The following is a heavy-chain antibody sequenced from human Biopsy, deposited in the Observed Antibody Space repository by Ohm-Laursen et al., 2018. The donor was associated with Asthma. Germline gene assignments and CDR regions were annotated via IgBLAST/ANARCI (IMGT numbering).Heavy chain of an antibody. V-gene: IGHV4-30-4*02. CDR3: ARVASYGDLYFGIDV. CDR2: VFWSGTT. CDR1: GAYIGSRDHH. J-gene: IGHJ6*02. D-gene: IGHD4-17*01. Sequence: SDTLPLTCTVGGAYIGSRDHHWSWIRQSPGTGPEWIGFVFWSGTTHYNRSLERRLSISIDTTRNEFSMTLRSVTAADTAVYFCARVASYGDLYFGIDVWGPGTTVSVS.